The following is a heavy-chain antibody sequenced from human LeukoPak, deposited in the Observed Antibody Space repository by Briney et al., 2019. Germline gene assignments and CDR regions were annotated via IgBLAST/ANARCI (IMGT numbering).Heavy chain of an antibody. Sequence: GASVKVSCKASGYTFTSYAMNWVRQAPGQGLEWMGWTNTNTGNPTYAQGFTGRFVFSLDTSVSKASLQISSLKAEDTAVYYCARDCIPAAKLGGSGGSCYTYWGQGTLVTVSS. CDR2: TNTNTGNP. V-gene: IGHV7-4-1*02. CDR3: ARDCIPAAKLGGSGGSCYTY. J-gene: IGHJ4*02. D-gene: IGHD2-15*01. CDR1: GYTFTSYA.